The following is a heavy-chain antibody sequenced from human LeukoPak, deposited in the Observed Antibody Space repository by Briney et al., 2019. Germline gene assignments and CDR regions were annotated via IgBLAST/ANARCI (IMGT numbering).Heavy chain of an antibody. D-gene: IGHD1-26*01. CDR1: GGSISSGDYY. Sequence: PSETLSLTCTVSGGSISSGDYYWPWIRQPPGKGLEWIGYISYSGSTYYNPSLKSRVTISVDKSKNQFSLKLSSVTAADTAEYYCASMRSGDYVDYWGQGTLVTVSS. J-gene: IGHJ4*02. CDR2: ISYSGST. V-gene: IGHV4-30-4*01. CDR3: ASMRSGDYVDY.